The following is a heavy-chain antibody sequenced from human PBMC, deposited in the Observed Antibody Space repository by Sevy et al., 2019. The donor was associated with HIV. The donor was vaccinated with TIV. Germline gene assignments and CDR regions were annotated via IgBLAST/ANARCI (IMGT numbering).Heavy chain of an antibody. V-gene: IGHV4-39*02. CDR1: GGSISSSGYY. Sequence: SETLSLTCTVSGGSISSSGYYWGWIRQPPGKGLEWIGSIYYGGSTYYNPSLKSRITKSVDTSKNHFSLKLGSVTAADTAVYYCARVSMIVVVITDDWGYYFDYWGQGTLVTVSS. D-gene: IGHD3-22*01. CDR3: ARVSMIVVVITDDWGYYFDY. CDR2: IYYGGST. J-gene: IGHJ4*02.